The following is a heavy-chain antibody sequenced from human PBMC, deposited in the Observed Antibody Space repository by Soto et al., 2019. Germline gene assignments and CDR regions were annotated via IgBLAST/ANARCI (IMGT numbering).Heavy chain of an antibody. CDR3: ARRTRYFDWLPNVDNRFDP. V-gene: IGHV4-39*01. Sequence: SETLSLTCTVSGGSISSSSYYWGWIRQPPGKGLERIGSIYYSGSTYYNPSLKSRVTISVDTSKNQFSLKLSSVTAADTAVYYCARRTRYFDWLPNVDNRFDPSGPRTLVPVSS. CDR1: GGSISSSSYY. J-gene: IGHJ5*02. D-gene: IGHD3-9*01. CDR2: IYYSGST.